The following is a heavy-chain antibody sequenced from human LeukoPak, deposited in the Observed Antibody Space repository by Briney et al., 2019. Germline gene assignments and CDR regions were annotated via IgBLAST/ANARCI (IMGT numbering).Heavy chain of an antibody. CDR2: ISWNSGSI. J-gene: IGHJ6*02. Sequence: GGSLRLSCAASGFTFDDYAMHWVRQAPGKGLEWVSGISWNSGSIGYADSVKGRFTISRDNAKNSLYLQMNSLRAEDTALYYCARGSVTTGPFGVDVWGQGTTVTVSS. CDR3: ARGSVTTGPFGVDV. D-gene: IGHD5-18*01. V-gene: IGHV3-9*01. CDR1: GFTFDDYA.